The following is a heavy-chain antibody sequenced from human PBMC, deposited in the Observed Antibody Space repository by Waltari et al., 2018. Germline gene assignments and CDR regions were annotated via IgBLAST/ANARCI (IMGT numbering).Heavy chain of an antibody. Sequence: QWLEWMGWINAGNGNTKYSQKFQGRVTITRDTSASTAYMELSSLRSEDTAVYYCARGPYYYDSSGSWADIWGQGTMVTVSS. J-gene: IGHJ3*02. V-gene: IGHV1-3*01. CDR3: ARGPYYYDSSGSWADI. D-gene: IGHD3-22*01. CDR2: INAGNGNT.